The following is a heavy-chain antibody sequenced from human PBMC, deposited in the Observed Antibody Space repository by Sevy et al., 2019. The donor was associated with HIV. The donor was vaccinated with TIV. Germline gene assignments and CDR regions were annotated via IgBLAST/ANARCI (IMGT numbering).Heavy chain of an antibody. CDR1: GGSISSSSYY. CDR3: ASLYYDFWSGELYYYYGMDV. D-gene: IGHD3-3*01. Sequence: SETLSLTCTVSGGSISSSSYYWGWIRQPPGKGLEWIGSIYYSGSTYYNPSLKSRVTISVDTSKNQFPLKLSSVTAADTAVYYCASLYYDFWSGELYYYYGMDVWGQGTTVTVSS. J-gene: IGHJ6*02. CDR2: IYYSGST. V-gene: IGHV4-39*01.